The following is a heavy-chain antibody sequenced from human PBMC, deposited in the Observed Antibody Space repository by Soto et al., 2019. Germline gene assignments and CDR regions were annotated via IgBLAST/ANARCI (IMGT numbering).Heavy chain of an antibody. D-gene: IGHD3-3*01. CDR3: TTEVTIFGVVIEYFQH. V-gene: IGHV3-15*07. CDR2: IKSKTDGGTT. J-gene: IGHJ1*01. CDR1: GFTFSNAW. Sequence: GGSLRLSCAASGFTFSNAWMNWVRQAPGKELEWVGRIKSKTDGGTTDYAAPVKGRFTISRDDSKNTLYLQMNSLKTEDTAVYYCTTEVTIFGVVIEYFQHWGQGTLVTVSS.